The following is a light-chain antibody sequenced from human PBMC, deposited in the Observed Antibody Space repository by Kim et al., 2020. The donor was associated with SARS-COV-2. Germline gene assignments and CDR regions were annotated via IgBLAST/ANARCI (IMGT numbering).Light chain of an antibody. V-gene: IGKV3-20*01. J-gene: IGKJ5*01. CDR1: QSVYSSY. Sequence: EIVLTQSPGTLSFSPGERATLSCRASQSVYSSYLAWYQQKPGQAPRLVIYGASSRATGIPDRVSGGGSGTDFTLTISRLEPEDFAVYYCQQYGSSPLTFGQVTRLEIK. CDR3: QQYGSSPLT. CDR2: GAS.